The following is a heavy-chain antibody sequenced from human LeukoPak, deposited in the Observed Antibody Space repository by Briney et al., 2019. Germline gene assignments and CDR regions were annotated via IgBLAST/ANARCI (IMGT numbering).Heavy chain of an antibody. CDR1: GGTFSSYA. V-gene: IGHV1-69*13. CDR3: ASITIFGVVISAGYYYYGMDV. D-gene: IGHD3-3*01. CDR2: IIPIFGTA. Sequence: ASVKVSCKASGGTFSSYAISWVRQAPGQGLEWMGGIIPIFGTANYAQKFQGRVTITADESTSTAYMELSSLRSKDTAVYYCASITIFGVVISAGYYYYGMDVWGQGTTVTVSS. J-gene: IGHJ6*02.